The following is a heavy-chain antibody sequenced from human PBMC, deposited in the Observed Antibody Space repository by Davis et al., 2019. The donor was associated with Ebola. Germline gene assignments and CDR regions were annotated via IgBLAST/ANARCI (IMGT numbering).Heavy chain of an antibody. J-gene: IGHJ3*02. CDR3: AKDGSHYDFWSGHDDAFDI. D-gene: IGHD3-3*01. Sequence: PGGSLRLSCAASGFTFSSYAMHWVRQAPGKGLEWVAVISYDGSNKYYADSVKGRFTISRDNSKNTLYLQMNSLRAEDTAVYYCAKDGSHYDFWSGHDDAFDIWGQGTMVTVSS. CDR1: GFTFSSYA. V-gene: IGHV3-30-3*01. CDR2: ISYDGSNK.